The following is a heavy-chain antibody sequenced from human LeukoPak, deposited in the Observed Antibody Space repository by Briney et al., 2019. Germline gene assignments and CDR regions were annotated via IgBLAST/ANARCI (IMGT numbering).Heavy chain of an antibody. CDR1: GGSFSGYY. Sequence: SEALSLTCAVYGGSFSGYYWSWIRQPPGKGLEWIGEINHSGSTNYNPSLKSRVTISVDTSKNQFSLKLSSVTAADTAVYYCARWRHSSGWSYNWFDPWGQGTLVTVSS. CDR2: INHSGST. V-gene: IGHV4-34*01. CDR3: ARWRHSSGWSYNWFDP. D-gene: IGHD6-19*01. J-gene: IGHJ5*02.